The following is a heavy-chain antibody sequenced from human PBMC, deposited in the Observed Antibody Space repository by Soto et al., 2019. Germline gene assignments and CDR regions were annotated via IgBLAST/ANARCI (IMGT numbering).Heavy chain of an antibody. Sequence: VKVSCKASGYTFTSYAMHWVRQAPGQRLEWMGWINAGNGNTKYSQKFQGRVTITRDTSASTAYMELSSLRSEDTAVYYCARDLGVGAASDYWGQGTLVTVSS. D-gene: IGHD1-26*01. J-gene: IGHJ4*02. CDR1: GYTFTSYA. V-gene: IGHV1-3*01. CDR3: ARDLGVGAASDY. CDR2: INAGNGNT.